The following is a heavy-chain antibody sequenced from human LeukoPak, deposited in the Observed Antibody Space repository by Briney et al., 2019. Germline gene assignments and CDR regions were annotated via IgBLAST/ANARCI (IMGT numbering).Heavy chain of an antibody. CDR2: IYYSGTT. D-gene: IGHD5-18*01. J-gene: IGHJ2*01. CDR3: ARTHVDTLDL. CDR1: VASISSCGYY. Sequence: SETLSLTCIVSVASISSCGYYWSWIRQHPGKGLEWIGYIYYSGTTYYNPSLKSRLTISVDTSKNQLYLKLTSVTAAETAVYYCARTHVDTLDLWGRGTLVTVSS. V-gene: IGHV4-31*03.